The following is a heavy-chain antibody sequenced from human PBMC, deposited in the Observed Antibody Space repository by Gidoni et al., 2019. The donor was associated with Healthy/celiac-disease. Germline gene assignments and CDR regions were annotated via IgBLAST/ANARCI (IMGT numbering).Heavy chain of an antibody. CDR2: ISYDGSNK. D-gene: IGHD6-13*01. J-gene: IGHJ4*02. CDR1: GFPFSRYA. Sequence: QVQLVESGGGVVQPGRSLRLSCAASGFPFSRYAMHWVRQAPGKGLEWVAVISYDGSNKYYADSVKGRFTISRDNSKNTLYLQMNSLRAEDTAVYYCARDRGQLVRDFDYWGQGTLVTVSS. V-gene: IGHV3-30-3*01. CDR3: ARDRGQLVRDFDY.